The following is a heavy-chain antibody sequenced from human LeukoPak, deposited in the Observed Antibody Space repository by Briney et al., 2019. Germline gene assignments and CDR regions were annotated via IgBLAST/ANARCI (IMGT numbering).Heavy chain of an antibody. CDR1: GGSISSGSYY. CDR3: ARDLFVASSLFFDY. V-gene: IGHV4-61*02. D-gene: IGHD6-13*01. Sequence: SETLSLTCTVSGGSISSGSYYWSWIRQPAGKGLEWIGRIYTSGSTNYNPSLKSRVTMSVDTSKNQFSLRLSSVTAADTAVYYCARDLFVASSLFFDYWGQGTLVTVSS. J-gene: IGHJ4*02. CDR2: IYTSGST.